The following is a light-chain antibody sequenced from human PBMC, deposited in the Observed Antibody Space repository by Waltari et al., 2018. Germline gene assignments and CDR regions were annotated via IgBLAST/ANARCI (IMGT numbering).Light chain of an antibody. Sequence: DIQMTQYPSSLSASVGDTVTITCRASQGISSYLNWFQQKPGKAPKLLIYAATTLQSGVPSRFSGSGSETEFTLTISSLQPEDFAAYYCLQHNSYPLTFGGGTKVEIK. CDR1: QGISSY. V-gene: IGKV1-17*01. J-gene: IGKJ4*01. CDR2: AAT. CDR3: LQHNSYPLT.